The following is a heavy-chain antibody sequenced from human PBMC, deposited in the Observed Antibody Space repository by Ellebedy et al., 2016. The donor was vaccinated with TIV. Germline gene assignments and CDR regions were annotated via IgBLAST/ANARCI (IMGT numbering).Heavy chain of an antibody. CDR3: ATAGSSGKDYFDY. CDR2: INPNSGGT. J-gene: IGHJ4*02. D-gene: IGHD6-19*01. Sequence: ASVKVSXKASGYTFTGYYMHWVRQAPGQGLEWMGWINPNSGGTNYAQKFQGWVTMTRDTSISTAYMDLSRLRSDDTAVYYCATAGSSGKDYFDYWGQGTLATVSS. V-gene: IGHV1-2*04. CDR1: GYTFTGYY.